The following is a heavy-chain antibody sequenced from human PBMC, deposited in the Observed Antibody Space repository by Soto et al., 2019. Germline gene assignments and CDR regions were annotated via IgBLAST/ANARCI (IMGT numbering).Heavy chain of an antibody. J-gene: IGHJ4*02. D-gene: IGHD3-10*01. CDR3: AKDLGELALDY. CDR1: GFTFSTYA. V-gene: IGHV3-23*01. Sequence: EVQLLESGGRLVQPGGSLRLSCAASGFTFSTYAMSWVRQAPGKGLEWVSAISGSGGSTYYADSVKGRFTISRDNSKNTLYLQMNSLRAGDRAVYYCAKDLGELALDYWGQGTLVTVSS. CDR2: ISGSGGST.